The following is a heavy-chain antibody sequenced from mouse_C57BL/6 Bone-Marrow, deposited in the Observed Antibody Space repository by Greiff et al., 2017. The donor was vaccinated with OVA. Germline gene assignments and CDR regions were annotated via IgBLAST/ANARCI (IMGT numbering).Heavy chain of an antibody. CDR2: ISSGGSYT. D-gene: IGHD1-1*01. CDR1: GFTFSSYG. CDR3: ARHFYYYGSSYDFDY. Sequence: DVHLVESGGDLVKPGGSLKLSCAASGFTFSSYGMSWVRQTPDKRLEWVATISSGGSYTYYPDSVKGRFTISRDNAKNTLYLQMSSLKSEDTAMYYCARHFYYYGSSYDFDYWGQGTTLTVSS. V-gene: IGHV5-6*01. J-gene: IGHJ2*01.